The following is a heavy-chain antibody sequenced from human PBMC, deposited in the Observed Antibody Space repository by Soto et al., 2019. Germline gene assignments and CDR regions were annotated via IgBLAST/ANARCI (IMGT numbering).Heavy chain of an antibody. CDR1: GGSISSYY. D-gene: IGHD3-9*01. Sequence: AETLSLTCTVSGGSISSYYWSWIRQPPGKGLEWIGYIYYSGSTNYNPSLKSRVTISVDTSKNQFSLKLSSVTAADTAVYYCARDRAKIYDILTGYYIEGNWFDPWGQGTLVTVSS. CDR2: IYYSGST. V-gene: IGHV4-59*01. J-gene: IGHJ5*02. CDR3: ARDRAKIYDILTGYYIEGNWFDP.